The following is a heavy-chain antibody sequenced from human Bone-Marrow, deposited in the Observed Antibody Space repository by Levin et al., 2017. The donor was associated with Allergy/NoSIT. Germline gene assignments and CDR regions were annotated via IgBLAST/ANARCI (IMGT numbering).Heavy chain of an antibody. Sequence: GESLKISCAASGFIFNDYYMAWIRQAPGKGLETVSYISSSGTIEHYADSVKGRFTISRDNARDFVFLQMNSLRAEDTAVYYCVRGLDDSNGYYPPKEYFQHWGQGSLVVVSS. J-gene: IGHJ1*01. V-gene: IGHV3-11*01. CDR2: ISSSGTIE. CDR3: VRGLDDSNGYYPPKEYFQH. D-gene: IGHD3-22*01. CDR1: GFIFNDYY.